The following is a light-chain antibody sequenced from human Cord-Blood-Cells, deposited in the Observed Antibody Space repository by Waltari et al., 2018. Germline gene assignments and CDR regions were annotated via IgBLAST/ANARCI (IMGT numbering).Light chain of an antibody. J-gene: IGLJ1*01. CDR1: SSDVGGYHS. Sequence: QSALTQPSSVSGSPGQSVTISCTGTSSDVGGYHSVSWYQQHPGKAPKLIIYDVSKRPSGVPDRFSGSKSGNTASLTISGLQAEDEADYYCCSYAGSYSYVFGTGTKVTVL. CDR3: CSYAGSYSYV. CDR2: DVS. V-gene: IGLV2-11*01.